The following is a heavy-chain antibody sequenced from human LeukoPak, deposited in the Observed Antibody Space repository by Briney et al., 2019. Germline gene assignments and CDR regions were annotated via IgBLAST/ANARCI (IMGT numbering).Heavy chain of an antibody. CDR1: GFTFSSYW. CDR3: ASSPLSRDSSGYYYFDY. Sequence: PGGSLRLSCAASGFTFSSYWMSWVRQAPGKGLEWVANIKQDGREKYYVDSVKGRFTISRDNAKNSLYLQMNSLRAEDTAVYYCASSPLSRDSSGYYYFDYWGQGTLVTVSS. V-gene: IGHV3-7*01. D-gene: IGHD3-22*01. CDR2: IKQDGREK. J-gene: IGHJ4*02.